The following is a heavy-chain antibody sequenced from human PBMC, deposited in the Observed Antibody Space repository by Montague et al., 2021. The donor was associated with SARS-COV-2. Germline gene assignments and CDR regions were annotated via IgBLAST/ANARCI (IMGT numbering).Heavy chain of an antibody. J-gene: IGHJ2*01. V-gene: IGHV4-34*10. CDR3: ARSPEPMIVLVITSLNWYFDL. CDR2: INHRGST. D-gene: IGHD3-22*01. Sequence: SETLSLTCAVYGGTFSAHSWSWVRQSPGKGLEWIGEINHRGSTTYMSSLKSRVTMSVDTSKNQFSLKLSSVTAADTAVYYCARSPEPMIVLVITSLNWYFDLWGRGTLVTVSS. CDR1: GGTFSAHS.